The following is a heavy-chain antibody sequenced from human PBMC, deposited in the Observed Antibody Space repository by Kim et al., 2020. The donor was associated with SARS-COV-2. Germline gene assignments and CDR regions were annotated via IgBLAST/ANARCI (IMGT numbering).Heavy chain of an antibody. Sequence: YAQKFQGRVTRTRNTSISTAYMELSSLRSEDTAVYYCARVYYGGNAPDDYWGQGTLVTVSS. CDR3: ARVYYGGNAPDDY. J-gene: IGHJ4*02. D-gene: IGHD4-17*01. V-gene: IGHV1-8*01.